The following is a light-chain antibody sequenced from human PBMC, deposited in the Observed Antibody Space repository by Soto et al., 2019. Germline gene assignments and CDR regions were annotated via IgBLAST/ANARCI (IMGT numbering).Light chain of an antibody. CDR3: QSYDTSLRRYV. CDR2: DVS. CDR1: SSDVGGYNY. J-gene: IGLJ1*01. V-gene: IGLV2-14*01. Sequence: QSVLTQPASVSGSPGQSITISCTGTSSDVGGYNYVSWYQQHPGKAPKLMIYDVSNRPSGVSNRFSGSKSGNSASLAITGLQAEDEADYYCQSYDTSLRRYVFGAGTKVTVL.